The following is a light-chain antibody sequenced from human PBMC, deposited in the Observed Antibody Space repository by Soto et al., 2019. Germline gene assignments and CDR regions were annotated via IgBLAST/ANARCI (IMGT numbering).Light chain of an antibody. Sequence: QSVLTQPPSASGSPGQSVTISCTGTSSDVGGYNYVSWYQQHPGKAPKLMIYEVSKRPSGVPDRFSGSKSGNTASLTFSGLQAEDEADYYCSSYAGSNNRYVFGTGTKVTVL. CDR2: EVS. CDR3: SSYAGSNNRYV. CDR1: SSDVGGYNY. V-gene: IGLV2-8*01. J-gene: IGLJ1*01.